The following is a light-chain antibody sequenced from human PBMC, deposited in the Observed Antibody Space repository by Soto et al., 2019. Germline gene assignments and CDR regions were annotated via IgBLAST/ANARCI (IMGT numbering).Light chain of an antibody. CDR1: QGISSY. CDR2: AAS. V-gene: IGKV1-9*01. Sequence: IHLTQSPSSLSASVGYIVTISCRASQGISSYLAWYQQKPGKAPKLLIYAASTLQSGVPSRFSGSGSGTDFTLTISSLQPEDFATYYCQQLNSYPITFGQGTRLEIK. J-gene: IGKJ5*01. CDR3: QQLNSYPIT.